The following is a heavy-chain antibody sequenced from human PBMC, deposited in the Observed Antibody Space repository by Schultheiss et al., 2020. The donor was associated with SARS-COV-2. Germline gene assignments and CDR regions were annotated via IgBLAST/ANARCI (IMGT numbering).Heavy chain of an antibody. J-gene: IGHJ4*02. CDR1: GGSISSGGYY. D-gene: IGHD3-10*01. Sequence: SETLSLTCTVSGGSISSGGYYWSWIRQHPGKGLEWIGYIYYSGSTNYNPSLKSRVTISVDTSKNQFSLKLSSVTAADTAVYYCARQYYYGSGTFDYWGQGTLVTVSS. V-gene: IGHV4-31*03. CDR2: IYYSGST. CDR3: ARQYYYGSGTFDY.